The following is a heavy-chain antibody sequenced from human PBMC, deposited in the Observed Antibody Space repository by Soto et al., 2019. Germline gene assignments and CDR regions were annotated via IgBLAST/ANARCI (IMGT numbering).Heavy chain of an antibody. CDR2: IRTKSDGETT. D-gene: IGHD3-16*01. Sequence: PGGSLRLSCAASGLTFTNAWMNWVRQAPGKGLEWVGRIRTKSDGETTEYAAPVKGRIAISRDDLRKMLFLEMNSLGSDDSAVYYCVSEMPLLGVFDFWGQGTLVTVSS. J-gene: IGHJ4*02. CDR1: GLTFTNAW. V-gene: IGHV3-15*01. CDR3: VSEMPLLGVFDF.